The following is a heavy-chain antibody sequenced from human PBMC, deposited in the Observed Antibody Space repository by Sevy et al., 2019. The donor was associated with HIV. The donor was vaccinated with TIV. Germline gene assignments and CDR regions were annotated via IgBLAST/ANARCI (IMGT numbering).Heavy chain of an antibody. CDR2: FDPEDGKT. CDR3: ATGREYYNDNSGYFDY. J-gene: IGHJ4*02. V-gene: IGHV1-24*01. Sequence: ASVKLSCKVSGYTLTQLSMHWVRQAPGKGLEWMGGFDPEDGKTIYAQKFQGRLTMTEDTSTDTAYMQLSSLRSEDTAVYYCATGREYYNDNSGYFDYWGQGTLVTVSS. D-gene: IGHD3-22*01. CDR1: GYTLTQLS.